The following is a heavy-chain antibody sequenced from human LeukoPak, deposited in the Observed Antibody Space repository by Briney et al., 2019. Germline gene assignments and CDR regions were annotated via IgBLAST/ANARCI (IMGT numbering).Heavy chain of an antibody. CDR3: ARGGIVTAGTKWLNY. J-gene: IGHJ4*02. D-gene: IGHD6-13*01. CDR2: INHSGST. V-gene: IGHV4-34*01. Sequence: SETLSLTCAVYGGSFSGYYWSWIRQPPGKGLEWIGEINHSGSTNYNPSLKSRVTISVDTSKSQFSLKLSSVTAADTAVYFCARGGIVTAGTKWLNYWGQGALVTVSS. CDR1: GGSFSGYY.